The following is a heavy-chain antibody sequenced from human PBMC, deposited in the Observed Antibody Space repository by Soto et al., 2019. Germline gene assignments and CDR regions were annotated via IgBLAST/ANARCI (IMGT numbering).Heavy chain of an antibody. J-gene: IGHJ6*02. D-gene: IGHD6-19*01. V-gene: IGHV3-30-3*01. CDR3: ARGFEGQWLGRIESYYYYGMDV. CDR1: GFTFSSYA. Sequence: QVQLVESGGGVVQPGRSLRLSCAASGFTFSSYAMHWVRQAPGKGLEWVAVISYDGSNKYYADSVKGRFTISRDNSKNTLSLQMNSRRAEDTAVYYCARGFEGQWLGRIESYYYYGMDVWGQGTTVTVSS. CDR2: ISYDGSNK.